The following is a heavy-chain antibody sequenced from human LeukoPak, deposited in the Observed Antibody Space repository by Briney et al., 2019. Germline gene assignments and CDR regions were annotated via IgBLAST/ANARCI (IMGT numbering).Heavy chain of an antibody. D-gene: IGHD6-6*01. Sequence: ASVKVSCKASGGTFSSYAISWVRQAPGQGLEWMGGIIPIFGTANYAQKFQGRVTITTDESTSTAYMELSSLRSEDTAVYYCARDPRDSSSSGPAWGQGTLVTVSS. V-gene: IGHV1-69*05. CDR2: IIPIFGTA. J-gene: IGHJ4*02. CDR1: GGTFSSYA. CDR3: ARDPRDSSSSGPA.